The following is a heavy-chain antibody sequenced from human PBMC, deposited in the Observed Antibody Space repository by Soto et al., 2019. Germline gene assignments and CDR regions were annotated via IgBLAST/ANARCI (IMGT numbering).Heavy chain of an antibody. J-gene: IGHJ6*02. D-gene: IGHD2-21*01. CDR2: IIPIFGTA. CDR1: GGTFSSYA. Sequence: QVQLVQSGAEVKKPGSSVKVSCKASGGTFSSYAISWVRQAPGQGLEWMGGIIPIFGTANYAQKFQGRVTITADESTSTAYMELSSMSSEDTAVSYGSRSNSVVVSRYLYGMDVWGQGTTVTVSS. CDR3: SRSNSVVVSRYLYGMDV. V-gene: IGHV1-69*01.